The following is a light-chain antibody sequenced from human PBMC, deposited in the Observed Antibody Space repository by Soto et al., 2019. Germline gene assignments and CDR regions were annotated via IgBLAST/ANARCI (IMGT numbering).Light chain of an antibody. CDR1: SGDVGRYNY. V-gene: IGLV2-8*01. CDR3: ASYAGSRVV. CDR2: EVS. Sequence: QSVLTQPPSASGSAGQSVTISCTGTSGDVGRYNYVSWYQQYPGKAPKLLIYEVSNRPSGVPDRLSASRSGNTASLTVSGLQAEDEADYYCASYAGSRVVFGGGTQLTVL. J-gene: IGLJ2*01.